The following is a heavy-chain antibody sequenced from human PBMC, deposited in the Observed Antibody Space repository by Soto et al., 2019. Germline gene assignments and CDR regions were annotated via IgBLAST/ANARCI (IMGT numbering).Heavy chain of an antibody. CDR1: GFTFSNAW. CDR2: IKSKTDGGTT. J-gene: IGHJ1*01. CDR3: TTGDEQWLVRGYFQH. D-gene: IGHD6-19*01. V-gene: IGHV3-15*07. Sequence: EVQLVESGGGLVKPGGSLRLSCAASGFTFSNAWMNWVRQAPGKGLEWVGRIKSKTDGGTTDYAAPVKGRFTISRDDSKNTLYLQMNSLKTEDTAVYYCTTGDEQWLVRGYFQHWGQGTLVTVSS.